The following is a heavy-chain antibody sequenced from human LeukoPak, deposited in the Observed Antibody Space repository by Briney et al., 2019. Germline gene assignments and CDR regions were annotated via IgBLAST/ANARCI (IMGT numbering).Heavy chain of an antibody. Sequence: SVKVSCKASGGTFSSYAISWVRQAPGQGLEWMGRIIPILGIANYAQKFQGRVTITADKSTSTAYMELSSLRSEDTAVYYCAKDPYQLLSYLDYWGQGTLVTVSS. CDR1: GGTFSSYA. CDR3: AKDPYQLLSYLDY. CDR2: IIPILGIA. D-gene: IGHD3-16*02. V-gene: IGHV1-69*04. J-gene: IGHJ4*02.